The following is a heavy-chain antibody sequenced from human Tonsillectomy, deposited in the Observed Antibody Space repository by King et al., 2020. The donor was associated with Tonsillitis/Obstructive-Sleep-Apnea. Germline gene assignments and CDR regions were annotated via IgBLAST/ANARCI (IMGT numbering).Heavy chain of an antibody. V-gene: IGHV3-21*01. J-gene: IGHJ4*02. CDR1: GFTFSSYS. CDR2: ISCSSNYI. Sequence: VQLVESGGGLVKPGGSLRLSCAASGFTFSSYSMNWVRQAPGKGLEWVSSISCSSNYIYYADSVKGRFTISRDNAKNSLYLQMNSLRAEDTAVYYCARWLGYCSGGSCFPFDYWGQGTLVTVSS. D-gene: IGHD2-15*01. CDR3: ARWLGYCSGGSCFPFDY.